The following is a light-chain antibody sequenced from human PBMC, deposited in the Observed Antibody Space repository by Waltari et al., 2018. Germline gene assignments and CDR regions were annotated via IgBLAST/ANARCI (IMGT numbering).Light chain of an antibody. CDR1: SSNIGAGHD. CDR2: GNN. CDR3: QSFDIRLSGGVV. V-gene: IGLV1-40*01. J-gene: IGLJ3*02. Sequence: QSVLTQPPSMSGAPGQRVTISCTGSSSNIGAGHDVHWYQVFPGTAPKLLIYGNNVRPSGVPDRFSGSKSDTSASLAIGGLQAEDEADYYCQSFDIRLSGGVVFGGGTKVTVL.